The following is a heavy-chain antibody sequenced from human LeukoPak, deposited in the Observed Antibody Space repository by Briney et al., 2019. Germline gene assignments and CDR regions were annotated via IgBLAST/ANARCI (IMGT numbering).Heavy chain of an antibody. D-gene: IGHD6-19*01. V-gene: IGHV1-2*02. CDR2: INPNSGGT. CDR1: GYTFTGYY. CDR3: ARDLWYSSGWYEPYGMDV. Sequence: ASVKVSCKASGYTFTGYYMHWVRRAPGQGLEWMGWINPNSGGTNYAQKFQGRVTMTRDTSISTAYMELSRLRSDDTAVYYCARDLWYSSGWYEPYGMDVWGQGTTVTVSS. J-gene: IGHJ6*02.